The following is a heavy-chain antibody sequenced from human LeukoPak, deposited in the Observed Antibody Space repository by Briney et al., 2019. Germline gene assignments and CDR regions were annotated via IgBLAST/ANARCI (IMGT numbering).Heavy chain of an antibody. CDR2: IFHGGST. V-gene: IGHV4-4*02. CDR3: ARAPRAYCSTTGSCFQDY. CDR1: GGSIGASINSPNW. Sequence: SETLSLTCAVSGGSIGASINSPNWWSWVRQPPGKGLEWIGEIFHGGSTNYNPSLKSRVTMSVDKSKNQFSLNLTSVTAADTAVYFCARAPRAYCSTTGSCFQDYWGQGTLVTVSS. J-gene: IGHJ4*02. D-gene: IGHD2-2*01.